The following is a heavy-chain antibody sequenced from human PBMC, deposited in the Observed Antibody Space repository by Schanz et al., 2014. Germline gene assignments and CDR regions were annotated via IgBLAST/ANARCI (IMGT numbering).Heavy chain of an antibody. V-gene: IGHV3-30*03. CDR2: ISYDGSEK. D-gene: IGHD7-27*01. CDR1: GLTFTSNV. CDR3: ARENLNWEAFDI. Sequence: QLVESGGDVVQPGGSLRLSCSVSGLTFTSNVIHWVRQAPGKGLEWVAVISYDGSEKYYGDSVTGRFTISRDNAKNSLYLEMTSLRGEDTAVYYCARENLNWEAFDIWGQGTVVTVSS. J-gene: IGHJ3*02.